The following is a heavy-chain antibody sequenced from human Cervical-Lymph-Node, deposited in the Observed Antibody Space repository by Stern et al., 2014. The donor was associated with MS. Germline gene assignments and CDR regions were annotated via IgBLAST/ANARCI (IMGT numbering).Heavy chain of an antibody. CDR3: ARDTSGWYGDY. CDR2: ISVYNGNT. D-gene: IGHD6-19*01. J-gene: IGHJ4*02. Sequence: QDQLVQSGAEVKQPGASVKVSCRASGYTFTSHGITWVRQAPGQGLEWMGWISVYNGNTNYGKKLQGRLTMTTDTYTDTVYMELRSLRSDDTAVYYCARDTSGWYGDYWGQGTLVTVSS. V-gene: IGHV1-18*01. CDR1: GYTFTSHG.